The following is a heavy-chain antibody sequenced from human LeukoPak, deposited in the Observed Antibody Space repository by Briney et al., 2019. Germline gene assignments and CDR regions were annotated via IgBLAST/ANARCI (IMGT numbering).Heavy chain of an antibody. CDR3: ARNGDSEGYFDY. D-gene: IGHD7-27*01. Sequence: WASVKVSCKASGYTFTSYYMHWVRQAPGQGLEWMGIINPSGGSTSYAQEFQGRVTMTRDTSTSTVYMELSSRRSEDTAVYYCARNGDSEGYFDYWGQGTLVTVSS. J-gene: IGHJ4*02. V-gene: IGHV1-46*01. CDR2: INPSGGST. CDR1: GYTFTSYY.